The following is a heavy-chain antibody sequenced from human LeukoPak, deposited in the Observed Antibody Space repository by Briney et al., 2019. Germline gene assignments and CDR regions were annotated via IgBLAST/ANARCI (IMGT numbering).Heavy chain of an antibody. CDR3: AKSFGSYPQYYFHY. V-gene: IGHV3-23*01. D-gene: IGHD1-26*01. Sequence: PGGSLRLSCAASGVTFSSYAMSWVRQAPGGGLEWGSAIRGSGGSTYYADSVKGRFTISRDHSKNPLYPQMNSPRAEDTAVYYRAKSFGSYPQYYFHYWGQRTLVTVSS. J-gene: IGHJ4*02. CDR2: IRGSGGST. CDR1: GVTFSSYA.